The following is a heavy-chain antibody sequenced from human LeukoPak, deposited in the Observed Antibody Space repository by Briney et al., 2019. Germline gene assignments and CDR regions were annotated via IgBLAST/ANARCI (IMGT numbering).Heavy chain of an antibody. CDR2: IYSGGST. V-gene: IGHV3-66*01. CDR3: ARGVAAPGETIRVRYFDF. J-gene: IGHJ4*02. CDR1: GFTVSSNY. Sequence: GGSLRLSCAASGFTVSSNYMSWVRQAPGKGLEWVLVIYSGGSTYYADSLKGRFTISRDNAKNSLYLQMNSLRAEDTAVYYCARGVAAPGETIRVRYFDFWGQGTLVTVSS. D-gene: IGHD2-15*01.